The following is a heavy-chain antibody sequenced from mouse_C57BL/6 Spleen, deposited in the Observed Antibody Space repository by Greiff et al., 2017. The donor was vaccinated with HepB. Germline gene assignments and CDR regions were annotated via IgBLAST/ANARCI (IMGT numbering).Heavy chain of an antibody. D-gene: IGHD1-1*01. CDR2: IDPEDGDT. V-gene: IGHV14-1*01. J-gene: IGHJ1*03. CDR3: TDRYYGSMDWYFDV. CDR1: GFNIKDYY. Sequence: EVKLQESGAELVRPGASVKLSCTASGFNIKDYYMHWVKQRPEQGLEWIGRIDPEDGDTEYAPKFQGKATMTADTSSNTAYLQLSSLTSEDTAVYYCTDRYYGSMDWYFDVWGTGTTVTVSS.